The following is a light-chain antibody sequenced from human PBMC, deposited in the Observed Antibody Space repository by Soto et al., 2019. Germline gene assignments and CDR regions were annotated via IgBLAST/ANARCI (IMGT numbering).Light chain of an antibody. CDR3: SSYTSSSTYV. CDR1: SSDVGGYNY. Sequence: QSVLTQPASVSGSRGQSITISCTGTSSDVGGYNYVSWYQQHPGKAPKFIIYEVSNRPSGVSNRFSGSKSGNTASLTISGLQAEDEADYYCSSYTSSSTYVFGTGTKVTVL. J-gene: IGLJ1*01. CDR2: EVS. V-gene: IGLV2-14*01.